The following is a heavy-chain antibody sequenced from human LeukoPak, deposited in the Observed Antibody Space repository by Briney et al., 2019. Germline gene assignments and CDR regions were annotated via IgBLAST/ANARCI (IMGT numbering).Heavy chain of an antibody. J-gene: IGHJ6*02. CDR2: ITYDGSNK. CDR1: GFTFSSYA. V-gene: IGHV3-30-3*01. D-gene: IGHD2-2*01. Sequence: PGGSLRLSCAASGFTFSSYAMHWVRQAPGKGLEWVAVITYDGSNKYYADSVKGRFTISRDNSKNTLYLQLNSLRAEDTAVYYCGSPCSTSCYEDRVVVVWCQGATVAVSS. CDR3: GSPCSTSCYEDRVVVV.